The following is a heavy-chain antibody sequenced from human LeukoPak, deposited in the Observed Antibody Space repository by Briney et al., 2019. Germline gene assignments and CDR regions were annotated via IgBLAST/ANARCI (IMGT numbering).Heavy chain of an antibody. Sequence: PETLSLTCTVSGGSISRYYWSWIRHPPGKGLEWIGYIYYSGSTNYNPSLKSRVTISVDTSKNQFSLKLSSVTAADTAVYYCAITGLTYCGGDCAGAFDIWGQGTMVTVSS. CDR1: GGSISRYY. J-gene: IGHJ3*02. CDR2: IYYSGST. CDR3: AITGLTYCGGDCAGAFDI. D-gene: IGHD2-21*02. V-gene: IGHV4-59*08.